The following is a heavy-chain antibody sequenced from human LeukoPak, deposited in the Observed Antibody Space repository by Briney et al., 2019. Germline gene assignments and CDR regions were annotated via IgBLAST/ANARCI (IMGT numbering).Heavy chain of an antibody. D-gene: IGHD6-19*01. CDR3: ARWDSSGWYPSYFDY. CDR1: GGTFSSYA. J-gene: IGHJ4*02. CDR2: IIPIFGTA. Sequence: SVKVSCKASGGTFSSYAISWVRQAPGQGLEWMGGIIPIFGTANYAQKFQGRVTITADESTSTAYMELSSLRSEDTAVYYCARWDSSGWYPSYFDYWAREPWSPSPQ. V-gene: IGHV1-69*13.